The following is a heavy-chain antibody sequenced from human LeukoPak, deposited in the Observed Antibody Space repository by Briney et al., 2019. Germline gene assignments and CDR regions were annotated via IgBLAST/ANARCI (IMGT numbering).Heavy chain of an antibody. CDR1: GGSISSYY. Sequence: SETLSLTCTVSGGSISSYYWSWIRQPPGKGLEWIGYIYYSGSTNYNPSLKSRVTISVDTSKNQFSLKLSSVTAADTAVYYCARGAGYYYMDVWGKGTPVTVSS. CDR3: ARGAGYYYMDV. J-gene: IGHJ6*03. CDR2: IYYSGST. V-gene: IGHV4-59*01.